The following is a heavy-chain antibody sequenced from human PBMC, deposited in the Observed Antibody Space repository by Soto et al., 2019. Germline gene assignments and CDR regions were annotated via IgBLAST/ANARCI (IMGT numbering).Heavy chain of an antibody. J-gene: IGHJ4*02. Sequence: QVQLQESGPGLVKPSETLSLTCTVSSDSISNYYWSWIRQSPGKGLEWIGCSYYSGSTNYNPSLKSRVTMSIDASKTRFSLRLRSVTAADTAVYYCARRQNWNYLFDNWGQGTLVTVSS. CDR1: SDSISNYY. CDR3: ARRQNWNYLFDN. CDR2: SYYSGST. D-gene: IGHD1-7*01. V-gene: IGHV4-59*01.